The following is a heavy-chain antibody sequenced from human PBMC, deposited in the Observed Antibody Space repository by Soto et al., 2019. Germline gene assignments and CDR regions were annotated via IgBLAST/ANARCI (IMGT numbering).Heavy chain of an antibody. CDR1: GGSFSGYY. CDR3: AKVPAAITESRWFDP. Sequence: PAETLSLTCAVYGGSFSGYYCICIRQPPGKGLEWIGEINHSGSTNYNPSLKSRVTISVDTSKNQFSLKLSSVTAADTAVYYCAKVPAAITESRWFDPWGQGTLVTVSS. J-gene: IGHJ5*02. D-gene: IGHD2-2*02. CDR2: INHSGST. V-gene: IGHV4-34*01.